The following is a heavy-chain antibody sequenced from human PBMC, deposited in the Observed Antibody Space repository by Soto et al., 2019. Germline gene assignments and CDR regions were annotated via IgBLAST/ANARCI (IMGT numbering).Heavy chain of an antibody. CDR2: IRSKGNNYAA. J-gene: IGHJ6*02. D-gene: IGHD3-16*01. CDR1: RFSFSGSA. CDR3: ARLTYDYFRIDV. V-gene: IGHV3-73*01. Sequence: GGSLRLSCAASRFSFSGSAMHWVRQASGKGLEWVGRIRSKGNNYAAAYAASVKGRFTISRDDSRNTAYLQMNSLKTEDTAVYYCARLTYDYFRIDVWGQGTTVTVSS.